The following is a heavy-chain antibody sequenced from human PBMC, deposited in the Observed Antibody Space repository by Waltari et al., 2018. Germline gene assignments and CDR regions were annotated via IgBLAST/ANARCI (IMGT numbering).Heavy chain of an antibody. Sequence: QVQLVQSGAEVKKPGASVKVSCKASGYTFTSYAMHWVRQAPGQRLGWRGWINAGNGNTKYSQQFQGRVTITRDTSASTAYMELSSLRSEDTAVYYCAGAAAGRGPLGWFDPWGQGTLVAVSS. CDR2: INAGNGNT. J-gene: IGHJ5*02. CDR1: GYTFTSYA. CDR3: AGAAAGRGPLGWFDP. V-gene: IGHV1-3*01. D-gene: IGHD6-13*01.